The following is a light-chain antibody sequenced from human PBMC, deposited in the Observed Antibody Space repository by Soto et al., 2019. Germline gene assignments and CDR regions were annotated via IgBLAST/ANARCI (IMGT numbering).Light chain of an antibody. Sequence: QSALTQPASVSGSPGQSITISWSGTNSDVGGYNYVSWYQQHPGKAPKLMIYDVSYRPSGISNRFSGSKSDNTASLTISGLQAEDEADYYCSSYTTSSLYVFGTGTKLTVL. V-gene: IGLV2-14*01. CDR1: NSDVGGYNY. CDR2: DVS. CDR3: SSYTTSSLYV. J-gene: IGLJ1*01.